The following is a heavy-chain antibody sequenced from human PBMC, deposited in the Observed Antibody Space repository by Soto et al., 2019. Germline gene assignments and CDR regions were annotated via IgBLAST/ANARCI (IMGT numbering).Heavy chain of an antibody. CDR1: GGSFSGYY. CDR3: ERGSSGYYFPFDY. CDR2: INHSGST. Sequence: PSETMSLTCAVYGGSFSGYYWSWIRQPPGKGLEWIGEINHSGSTNYNPSLKSRVTISVDTSKNQFSLKLSSVTAADTAVYYCERGSSGYYFPFDYWGQGTLVTVSS. J-gene: IGHJ4*02. V-gene: IGHV4-34*01. D-gene: IGHD3-22*01.